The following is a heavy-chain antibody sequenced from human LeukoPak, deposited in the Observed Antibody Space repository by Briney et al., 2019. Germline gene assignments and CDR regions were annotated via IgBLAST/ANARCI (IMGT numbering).Heavy chain of an antibody. V-gene: IGHV1-2*02. CDR2: INPNSGGT. Sequence: ASVTVSCTASGYTFTVYYMHWVRQAPGQGLEWMGWINPNSGGTNYAQKFQGRVTMTRDTSISTAYMELSRLRSDDTAVYYCSTTGTMFRYYFDYWGQGTLVTVSS. D-gene: IGHD1-1*01. J-gene: IGHJ4*02. CDR3: STTGTMFRYYFDY. CDR1: GYTFTVYY.